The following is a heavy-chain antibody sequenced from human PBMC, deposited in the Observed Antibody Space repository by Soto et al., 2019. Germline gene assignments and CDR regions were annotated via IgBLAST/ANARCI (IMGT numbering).Heavy chain of an antibody. J-gene: IGHJ4*02. D-gene: IGHD6-13*01. Sequence: QVQLVQSGAEVNKPGASVKVSCKASGYTFTSYGISWVRQAPGQGLEWMGWISAYNGNTNYTQKLQGRVTMTTDTSTSTAYMELRSLRSDDTAVYYCARMFPATRRSWEVCFDYLGQGTLVTVSS. CDR2: ISAYNGNT. CDR1: GYTFTSYG. V-gene: IGHV1-18*01. CDR3: ARMFPATRRSWEVCFDY.